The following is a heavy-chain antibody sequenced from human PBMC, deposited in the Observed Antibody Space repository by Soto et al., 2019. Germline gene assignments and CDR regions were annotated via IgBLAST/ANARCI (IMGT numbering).Heavy chain of an antibody. D-gene: IGHD3-10*01. CDR3: AFQGSYSITYYYYGMDV. CDR2: IYYSGST. CDR1: GGSISSSSYY. V-gene: IGHV4-39*01. J-gene: IGHJ6*02. Sequence: PSETLSLTCTVSGGSISSSSYYWGWIRQPPGKGLEWIGSIYYSGSTYYNPSLKSRVTISVDTSKNQFSLKLSSVTAADTAVYYCAFQGSYSITYYYYGMDVWGQGTTVTVS.